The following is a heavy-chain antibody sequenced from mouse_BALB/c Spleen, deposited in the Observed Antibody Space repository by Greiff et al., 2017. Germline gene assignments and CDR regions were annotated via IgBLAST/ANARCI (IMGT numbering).Heavy chain of an antibody. CDR1: GYTFTDYE. Sequence: QVQLQQSGAELVRPGASVTLSCKASGYTFTDYEMHWVKQTPVHGLEWIGAIDPETGGTAYNQKFKGKATLTADKSSSTAYMELRSLTSEDSAVYYCTRWGTTVGYWYFDVWGAGTTVTVSS. D-gene: IGHD1-1*01. V-gene: IGHV1-15*01. CDR2: IDPETGGT. J-gene: IGHJ1*01. CDR3: TRWGTTVGYWYFDV.